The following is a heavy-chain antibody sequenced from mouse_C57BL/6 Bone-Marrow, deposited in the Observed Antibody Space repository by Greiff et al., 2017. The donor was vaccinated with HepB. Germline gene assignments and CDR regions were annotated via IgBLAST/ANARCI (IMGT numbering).Heavy chain of an antibody. J-gene: IGHJ2*01. V-gene: IGHV7-4*01. CDR3: VKAVWNDPHFFDY. Sequence: EVNVVESGGGLVQPGASLRLSCAASGFTFTDYYMSWVRQTPGKALEWLALIRNKANGYTTEYTVSVKGRFTISRDNSQNILYPQIKTLRAEDSAAYYGVKAVWNDPHFFDYWGQGTTLTVSS. CDR1: GFTFTDYY. D-gene: IGHD2-3*01. CDR2: IRNKANGYTT.